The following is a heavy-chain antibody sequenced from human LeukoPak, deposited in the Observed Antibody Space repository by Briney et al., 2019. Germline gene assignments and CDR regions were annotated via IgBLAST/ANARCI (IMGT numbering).Heavy chain of an antibody. CDR2: IIPIFGTA. V-gene: IGHV1-69*13. CDR3: ARDSDCSSTSCYVNSFDY. CDR1: GGTFSSYA. D-gene: IGHD2-2*01. J-gene: IGHJ4*02. Sequence: SVKVSCKASGGTFSSYAISWVRQAPGQGLEWMGGIIPIFGTANYAQKFQGRVTITADESTNTAYMELSSLRSEDTAVYYCARDSDCSSTSCYVNSFDYWGQGTLVTVSS.